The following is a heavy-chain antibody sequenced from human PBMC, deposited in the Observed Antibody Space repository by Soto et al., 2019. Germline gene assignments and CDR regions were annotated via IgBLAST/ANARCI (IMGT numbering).Heavy chain of an antibody. J-gene: IGHJ4*02. CDR3: ARDVRPGIAARPCI. CDR2: ISAYNGNT. Sequence: ASVKVSCKASGYTFTSYRISWVRQAPGQGLEWMGWISAYNGNTNYAQKLQGRVTMTTDTSTSTAYMELRSLRSDDTAVYYCARDVRPGIAARPCIWGQGTLVTVSS. D-gene: IGHD6-6*01. V-gene: IGHV1-18*01. CDR1: GYTFTSYR.